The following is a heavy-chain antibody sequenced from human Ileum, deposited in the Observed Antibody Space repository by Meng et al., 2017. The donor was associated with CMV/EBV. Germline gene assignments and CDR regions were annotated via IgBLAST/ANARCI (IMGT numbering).Heavy chain of an antibody. CDR2: INSDGTTT. CDR1: GFTFSSYR. D-gene: IGHD2/OR15-2a*01. CDR3: ARKVAGSTIFWFDP. J-gene: IGHJ5*02. Sequence: GESLKISCAVSGFTFSSYRMHWVRQAPGQGLVWVSRINSDGTTTKYADSVKGRFTISRDNANNSQDLQMNNLRVEDTAIYYCARKVAGSTIFWFDPRGQGTLVTVSS. V-gene: IGHV3-74*01.